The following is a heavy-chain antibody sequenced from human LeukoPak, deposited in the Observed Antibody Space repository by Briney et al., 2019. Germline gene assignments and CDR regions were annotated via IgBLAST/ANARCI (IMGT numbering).Heavy chain of an antibody. Sequence: SETLSLTCAVYGGSFSNYYWSWIRQPPGKGLEWIGYIYYSGSTNYNPSLKSRVTISVDTSKNQFSLKLSSVTAADTAVYYCARGPGYGDYVNYWGQGTLVTVSS. CDR2: IYYSGST. CDR1: GGSFSNYY. CDR3: ARGPGYGDYVNY. D-gene: IGHD4-17*01. V-gene: IGHV4-59*01. J-gene: IGHJ4*02.